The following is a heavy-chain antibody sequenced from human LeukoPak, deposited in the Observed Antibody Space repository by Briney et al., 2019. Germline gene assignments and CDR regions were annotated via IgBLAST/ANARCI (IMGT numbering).Heavy chain of an antibody. CDR2: ISGSGGST. V-gene: IGHV3-23*01. Sequence: PGGSLRLYCAASGFTFSSYAMSWLRQAPGQGLVGVSAISGSGGSTYYADSVKGRFTISRDNSKNTLYLQMNSLRAEDTAVYYCAKVQQWAVENFDYWGQGTLVTVSS. D-gene: IGHD6-19*01. CDR1: GFTFSSYA. J-gene: IGHJ4*02. CDR3: AKVQQWAVENFDY.